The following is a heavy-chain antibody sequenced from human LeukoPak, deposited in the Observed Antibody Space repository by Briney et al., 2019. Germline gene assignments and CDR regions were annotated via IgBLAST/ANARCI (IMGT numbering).Heavy chain of an antibody. CDR2: ISAYNGNT. CDR3: ARLTNWGDINWFDP. V-gene: IGHV1-18*01. CDR1: GYTFTSYG. Sequence: ASVKVSCKASGYTFTSYGISWVLQAPGQGLEWMGWISAYNGNTNYAQKLQGRVTMTTDTSTSTAYMELRSLRSDDTAVYYCARLTNWGDINWFDPWGQGTLVTVSS. D-gene: IGHD7-27*01. J-gene: IGHJ5*02.